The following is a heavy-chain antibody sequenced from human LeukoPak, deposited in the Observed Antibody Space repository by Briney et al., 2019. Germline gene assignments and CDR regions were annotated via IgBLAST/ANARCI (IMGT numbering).Heavy chain of an antibody. V-gene: IGHV4-4*02. Sequence: SETLSLTCGVSGGSISSNNWWSWVRQPPGQGLEWIGEIYHSGTTNYNPSLKSRVSISVDTSKNQFSLRLSSVTAADTAVYYCARCLGGRCDYFDYWGQGTLVTVSS. D-gene: IGHD3-16*01. CDR3: ARCLGGRCDYFDY. CDR1: GGSISSNNW. CDR2: IYHSGTT. J-gene: IGHJ4*02.